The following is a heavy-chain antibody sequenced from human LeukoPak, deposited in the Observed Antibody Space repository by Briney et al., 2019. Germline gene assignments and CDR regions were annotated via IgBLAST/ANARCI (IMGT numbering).Heavy chain of an antibody. D-gene: IGHD6-19*01. CDR2: INPNSGGT. V-gene: IGHV1-2*02. Sequence: ASVKVSCKASGYTFTSYGISWVRQAPGQGLEWMGWINPNSGGTNYAQKFQGRVTMTRDTSISTAYMELSRLRSDDTAVYYCATPPIAVAAHWGQGTLVTVSS. CDR1: GYTFTSYG. CDR3: ATPPIAVAAH. J-gene: IGHJ4*02.